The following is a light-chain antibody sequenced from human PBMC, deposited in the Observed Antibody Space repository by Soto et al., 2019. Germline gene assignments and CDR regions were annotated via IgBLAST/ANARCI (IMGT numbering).Light chain of an antibody. CDR3: QQYNSYWT. Sequence: DIQMTQSPSTLSASLGDRVTITCRASQSISSWLAWYQQKPGKAPKLLIYKASSLESGVPSRFSGSGSGTEFTLTISSLQPDDFATYYCQQYNSYWTLGQGTKVDIK. J-gene: IGKJ1*01. CDR2: KAS. CDR1: QSISSW. V-gene: IGKV1-5*03.